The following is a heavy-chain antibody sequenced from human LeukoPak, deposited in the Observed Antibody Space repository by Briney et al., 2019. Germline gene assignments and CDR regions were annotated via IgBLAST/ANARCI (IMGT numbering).Heavy chain of an antibody. V-gene: IGHV4-4*07. CDR1: GGSISSFY. CDR2: IHTSGST. D-gene: IGHD4-17*01. J-gene: IGHJ4*02. CDR3: ARDHRSGMTTVSTGFDY. Sequence: SETLSLTCAVSGGSISSFYWSWIRQSAGKGLEWIGRIHTSGSTNYNPSLQSRLTMSLDTSKNQFSLKLTSVTAADTAVYYCARDHRSGMTTVSTGFDYWGQGTLVTVSS.